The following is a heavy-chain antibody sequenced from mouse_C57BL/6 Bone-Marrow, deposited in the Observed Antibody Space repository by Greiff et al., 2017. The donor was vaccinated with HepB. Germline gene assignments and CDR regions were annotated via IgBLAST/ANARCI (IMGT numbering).Heavy chain of an antibody. V-gene: IGHV1-15*01. J-gene: IGHJ4*01. CDR3: TRRGIYYGNYEGY. CDR2: IDPETGGT. Sequence: VQLQESGAELVRPGASVTLSCKASGYTFTDYEMHWVKQTPVHGLEWIGAIDPETGGTAYNQKFKGKAILTADKSSSTAYMELRSLTSEDSAVYYCTRRGIYYGNYEGYWGQGTSVTVSS. CDR1: GYTFTDYE. D-gene: IGHD2-1*01.